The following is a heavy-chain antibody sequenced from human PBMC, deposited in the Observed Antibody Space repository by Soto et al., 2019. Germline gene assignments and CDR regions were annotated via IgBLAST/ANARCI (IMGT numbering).Heavy chain of an antibody. Sequence: HSETLSLSCTVCGCSISSGDYYWSWIRQPPGKGLEWIGYIYYSGSTYYNPSLKSRVTISVDTSKNQFSLKLSSVTAADTAVYNCARGYEYSYFDYWGQGTLVTVSS. V-gene: IGHV4-30-4*01. CDR3: ARGYEYSYFDY. J-gene: IGHJ4*02. CDR1: GCSISSGDYY. D-gene: IGHD5-12*01. CDR2: IYYSGST.